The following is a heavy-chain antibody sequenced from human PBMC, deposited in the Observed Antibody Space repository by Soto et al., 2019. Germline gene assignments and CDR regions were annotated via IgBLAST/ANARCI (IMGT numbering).Heavy chain of an antibody. V-gene: IGHV1-3*01. Sequence: GASVKVSCKASGYTFTSYAMHWVRQAPGQRLEWMGWINAGNENTKYSQKFQDRVTITKDTSASTAYMEMSSLRSEVSAVYYCARVRGGFDYWGQGTLVTVSA. D-gene: IGHD1-26*01. J-gene: IGHJ4*02. CDR1: GYTFTSYA. CDR3: ARVRGGFDY. CDR2: INAGNENT.